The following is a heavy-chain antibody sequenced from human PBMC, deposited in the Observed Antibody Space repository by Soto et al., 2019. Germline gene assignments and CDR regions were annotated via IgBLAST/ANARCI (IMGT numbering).Heavy chain of an antibody. J-gene: IGHJ6*02. CDR2: ISYDGSNK. CDR1: GFTFSSYG. Sequence: QVQLVESGGGVVQPGRSLRLSCAASGFTFSSYGMHWVRQAPGKGLEWVAVISYDGSNKYYADSVKGRFTISRDNSKNTLYLQMNSLRAEDTAVYYCAKAGYDSYGMDVWGQGTTVTVSS. CDR3: AKAGYDSYGMDV. V-gene: IGHV3-30*18.